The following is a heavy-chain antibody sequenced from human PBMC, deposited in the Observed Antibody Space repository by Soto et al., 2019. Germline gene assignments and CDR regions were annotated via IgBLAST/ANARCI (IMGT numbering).Heavy chain of an antibody. V-gene: IGHV4-4*02. Sequence: QVQLQESGPGLVKPSGTLSLTCAVSGGSISSSNWWSWVRQPPGKGLEWIGEIYHSGSTNYNPSLKSRVTISVDKSKNQFSLKLSSVNAADTAVYYCARVRRGYCSGGSCYSPYYYYGMDVWGQGTTVTVSS. CDR3: ARVRRGYCSGGSCYSPYYYYGMDV. J-gene: IGHJ6*02. CDR1: GGSISSSNW. CDR2: IYHSGST. D-gene: IGHD2-15*01.